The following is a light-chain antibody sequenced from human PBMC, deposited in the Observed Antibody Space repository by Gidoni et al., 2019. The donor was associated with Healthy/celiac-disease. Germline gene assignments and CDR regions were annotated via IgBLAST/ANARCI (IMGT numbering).Light chain of an antibody. J-gene: IGLJ2*01. Sequence: QSALTQPRSVSGSPGQSVTLSCTGTSSDVGGYNYVSWYQQHPGKAPKLMSYDVSKRPSGVPDRCAGSKSGNTASLTISGLQAEDEADYYCGAYAGSYTLVFGGGTKLTV. V-gene: IGLV2-11*01. CDR2: DVS. CDR1: SSDVGGYNY. CDR3: GAYAGSYTLV.